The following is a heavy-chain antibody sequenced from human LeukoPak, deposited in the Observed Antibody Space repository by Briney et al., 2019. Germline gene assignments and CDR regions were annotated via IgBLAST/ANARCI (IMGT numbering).Heavy chain of an antibody. CDR1: GFTFSNYW. V-gene: IGHV3-7*01. CDR3: ARLREIPVFGVVTKSTSYFDY. D-gene: IGHD3-3*01. CDR2: IKQDGSEK. Sequence: GGSLRLSCAASGFTFSNYWMSWVRQAPGKGLEWVANIKQDGSEKYYVDSVKGRFTISRDNAKNSLYLQMNSLRAEDTAVYYCARLREIPVFGVVTKSTSYFDYWGQGTLVTVSS. J-gene: IGHJ4*02.